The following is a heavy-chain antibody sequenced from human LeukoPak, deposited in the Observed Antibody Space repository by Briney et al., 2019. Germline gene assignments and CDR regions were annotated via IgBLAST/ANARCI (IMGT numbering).Heavy chain of an antibody. Sequence: VSVKVSCKASGYTFTGYYMHWVRQAPGQGLEWMGWINPNSGGTNYAQKFQGRVTMTRDTSISTAYMELSRLRSDDTAVYYCARDGPRDAHMDVWGKGTTVTVSS. CDR3: ARDGPRDAHMDV. J-gene: IGHJ6*03. V-gene: IGHV1-2*02. CDR1: GYTFTGYY. CDR2: INPNSGGT.